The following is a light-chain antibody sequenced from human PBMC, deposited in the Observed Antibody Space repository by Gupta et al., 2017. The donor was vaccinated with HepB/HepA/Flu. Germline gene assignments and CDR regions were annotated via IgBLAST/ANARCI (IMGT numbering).Light chain of an antibody. Sequence: DIQMTQSPSSLSASVGDRVTITCRASQSISSYLNWYQQKPGKAPKLLIYAASSLQSGVPSRFSGSGSGTDFTLTISSLQPEDFATYYCQHSYSTPRSFGQGTKLETK. CDR2: AAS. CDR1: QSISSY. V-gene: IGKV1-39*01. J-gene: IGKJ2*04. CDR3: QHSYSTPRS.